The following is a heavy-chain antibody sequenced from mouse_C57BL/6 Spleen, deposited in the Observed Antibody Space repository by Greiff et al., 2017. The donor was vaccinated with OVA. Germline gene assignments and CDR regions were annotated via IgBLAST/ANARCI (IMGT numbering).Heavy chain of an antibody. Sequence: VQLQQPGAELVKPGASVKMSCKASGYTFTSYWITWVKQRPGQGLEWIGDIYPGSGSTNYNEKFKSKATLTVDTSSSTAYMQLSSLTSEDSAVYYCARKRRGSGGFDYWGQGTTLTVSS. CDR3: ARKRRGSGGFDY. J-gene: IGHJ2*01. V-gene: IGHV1-55*01. D-gene: IGHD3-2*02. CDR1: GYTFTSYW. CDR2: IYPGSGST.